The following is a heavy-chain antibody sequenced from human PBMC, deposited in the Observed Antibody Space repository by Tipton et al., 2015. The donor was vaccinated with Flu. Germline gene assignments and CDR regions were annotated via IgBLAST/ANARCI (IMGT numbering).Heavy chain of an antibody. V-gene: IGHV1-46*01. CDR3: AGVTAAAGRYYYYGMDV. CDR2: INPSGGST. CDR1: GYTFTSYY. D-gene: IGHD6-13*01. Sequence: QVQLVQSGAEVKKPGASVKVSCKASGYTFTSYYMHWVRQAPGQGLEWMGIINPSGGSTSYAQKFQGRVTMTRDTSTSTVYMELSSLRSEDTAVYYCAGVTAAAGRYYYYGMDVWGQGTTVTVSS. J-gene: IGHJ6*02.